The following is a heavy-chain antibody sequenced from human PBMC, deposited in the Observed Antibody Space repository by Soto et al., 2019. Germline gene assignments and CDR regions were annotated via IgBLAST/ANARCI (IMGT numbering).Heavy chain of an antibody. D-gene: IGHD2-15*01. CDR3: AREEKDDCSGGSCYNYYYYMDV. V-gene: IGHV4-34*01. Sequence: SETLSLTCAVYGGSFSGYYWSWIRQPPGKGLEWIGEINHSGSTNYNPSLKSRVTISVDTSKNQFSLKLSSVTAADTAVYYCAREEKDDCSGGSCYNYYYYMDVWGKGTTVTVSS. J-gene: IGHJ6*03. CDR2: INHSGST. CDR1: GGSFSGYY.